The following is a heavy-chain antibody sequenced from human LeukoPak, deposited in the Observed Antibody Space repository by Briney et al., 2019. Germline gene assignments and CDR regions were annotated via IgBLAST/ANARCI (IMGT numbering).Heavy chain of an antibody. J-gene: IGHJ4*02. Sequence: PGGSLRLSCAASGFTFSSYAMSWVRQAPGKGLEWVSAISGSGGSTYYADSVKGRFTISRDNSKNTLYLQMNSLRAEDTAVYYCAKDESYYGSGSYYNAVIGGLDYWGQGTLVTVSS. V-gene: IGHV3-23*01. CDR3: AKDESYYGSGSYYNAVIGGLDY. D-gene: IGHD3-10*01. CDR1: GFTFSSYA. CDR2: ISGSGGST.